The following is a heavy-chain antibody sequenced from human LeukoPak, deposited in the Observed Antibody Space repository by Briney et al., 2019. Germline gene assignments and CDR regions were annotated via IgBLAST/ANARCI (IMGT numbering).Heavy chain of an antibody. D-gene: IGHD2-2*01. CDR2: INPSGGST. Sequence: RASVKVSCRASGYTFTSYYMHWVRQAPGQGLEWMGIINPSGGSTSYAQKFQGRVTMTRDMSTSTVYVELSSLRSEDTAVYYCAFDRGYCSSTSCYAPHNWFDPWGQGTLVTVSS. J-gene: IGHJ5*02. CDR3: AFDRGYCSSTSCYAPHNWFDP. CDR1: GYTFTSYY. V-gene: IGHV1-46*03.